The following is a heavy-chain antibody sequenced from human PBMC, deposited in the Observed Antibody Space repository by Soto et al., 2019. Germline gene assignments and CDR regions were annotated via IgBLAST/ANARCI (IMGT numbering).Heavy chain of an antibody. Sequence: ASVKVSCKASGYTFTSYAMHWVRQAPGQRLKWMGWINAGNGNTKYSQKFQGRVTITRDTSASTAYMELSSLRSEDTAVYYCARDYYYDSSGPPGYYGMDVWGQGTTVTVSS. CDR2: INAGNGNT. CDR3: ARDYYYDSSGPPGYYGMDV. J-gene: IGHJ6*02. V-gene: IGHV1-3*01. CDR1: GYTFTSYA. D-gene: IGHD3-22*01.